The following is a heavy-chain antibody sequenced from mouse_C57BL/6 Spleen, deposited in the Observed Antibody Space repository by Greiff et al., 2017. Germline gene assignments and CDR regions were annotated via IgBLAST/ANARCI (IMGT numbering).Heavy chain of an antibody. CDR3: ARYGDIYYYGSSYRYAMDY. CDR2: IYPGSGST. J-gene: IGHJ4*01. CDR1: GYTFTSYW. V-gene: IGHV1-55*01. D-gene: IGHD1-1*01. Sequence: QVQLQQSGAELVKPGASVKMSCKASGYTFTSYWITWVKQRPGQGLEWIGDIYPGSGSTNYNEKFKSKATLTVDTSSSTAYMQLSSLTSEDSAVYYCARYGDIYYYGSSYRYAMDYWGQGTSVTVSS.